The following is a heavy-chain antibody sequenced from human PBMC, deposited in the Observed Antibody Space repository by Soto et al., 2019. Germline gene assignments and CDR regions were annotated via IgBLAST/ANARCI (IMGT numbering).Heavy chain of an antibody. J-gene: IGHJ6*04. V-gene: IGHV1-69*12. D-gene: IGHD2-2*01. CDR2: IIPIFGTP. CDR3: ARERSVGYCITTTCPTPFYYYAMDV. CDR1: GGTFTNYA. Sequence: QVQLVQSGAEVKKPGSSLKVSCKASGGTFTNYAFSWVRQAPGQGLEWMGGIIPIFGTPDYVQKFQGRVTSTADESTRTASMELSSSRSEATDVYYCARERSVGYCITTTCPTPFYYYAMDVWGEGTTVTVSS.